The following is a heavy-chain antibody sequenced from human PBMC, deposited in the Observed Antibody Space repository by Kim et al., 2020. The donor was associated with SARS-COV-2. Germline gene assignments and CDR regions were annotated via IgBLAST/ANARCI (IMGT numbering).Heavy chain of an antibody. CDR2: SDGSSV. Sequence: SDGSSVKYVDPVNGRFTISRDNAKKSLSLQMNSLTPEDTAVYYCVREPASWGQGTLVTVSS. CDR3: VREPAS. J-gene: IGHJ5*02. V-gene: IGHV3-11*01.